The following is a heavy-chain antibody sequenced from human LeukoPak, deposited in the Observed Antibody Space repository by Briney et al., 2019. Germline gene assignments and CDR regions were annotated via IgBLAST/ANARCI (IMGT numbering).Heavy chain of an antibody. J-gene: IGHJ4*02. CDR2: INSDGFST. D-gene: IGHD1-26*01. CDR1: GFTFSSFW. Sequence: PGGSLRLSCAASGFTFSSFWIHWVRQVPGKGLVWVSRINSDGFSTSYADSVKGRFTISRDNAKNTLYLQMNSLRAEDTAVYYGARGTSGGYFDYWGQGTLVTVSS. V-gene: IGHV3-74*01. CDR3: ARGTSGGYFDY.